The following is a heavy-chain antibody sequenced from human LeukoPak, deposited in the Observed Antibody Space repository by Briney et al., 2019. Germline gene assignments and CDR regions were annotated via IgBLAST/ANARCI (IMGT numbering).Heavy chain of an antibody. V-gene: IGHV3-23*01. CDR3: ARDQDCSSTSCYRRPDYYYYYMDV. CDR2: ISGSGGST. CDR1: GFTFSSYA. Sequence: PGGSLRLSCAASGFTFSSYAMSWVRQAPGKGLEWVSAISGSGGSTYYADSVKGRFTISRDNAKNSLYLQMNSLRAEDTAVYYCARDQDCSSTSCYRRPDYYYYYMDVWGKGTTVTVSS. D-gene: IGHD2-2*02. J-gene: IGHJ6*03.